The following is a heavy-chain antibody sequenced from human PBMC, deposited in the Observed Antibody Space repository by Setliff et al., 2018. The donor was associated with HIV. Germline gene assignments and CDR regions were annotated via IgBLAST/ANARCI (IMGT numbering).Heavy chain of an antibody. D-gene: IGHD6-13*01. Sequence: SETLSLTCTVSGGSISSYYWSWIRQPPGKGLEWIGYIYASGSTKYNPSLESRVTISVDTSKNQFSLKLSSVTAADTAVYYCARGYTSSRHLDYWGQGTLVTVSS. CDR2: IYASGST. CDR1: GGSISSYY. CDR3: ARGYTSSRHLDY. J-gene: IGHJ4*02. V-gene: IGHV4-59*12.